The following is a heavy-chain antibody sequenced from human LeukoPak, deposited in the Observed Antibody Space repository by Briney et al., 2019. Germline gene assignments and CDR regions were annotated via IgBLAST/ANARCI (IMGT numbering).Heavy chain of an antibody. CDR3: ARDRRAQRYYYYMDV. CDR2: INSNSGVP. V-gene: IGHV1-2*02. CDR1: GYTFTGYF. Sequence: GASVKVSCKASGYTFTGYFIHWVRQAPGQGLEWMGWINSNSGVPNYALRFQGRVTMTRDTSISTAYMELSRLRSDDTAVYYCARDRRAQRYYYYMDVWGKGTTVTVSS. J-gene: IGHJ6*03.